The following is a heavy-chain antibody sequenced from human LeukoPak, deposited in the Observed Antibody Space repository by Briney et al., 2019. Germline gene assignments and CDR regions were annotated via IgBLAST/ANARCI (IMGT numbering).Heavy chain of an antibody. CDR3: ASYYGSGSYYNTIPFDY. Sequence: GGSLRLSCAASGFTFSDYYMSWIRQAPGKGLEWVSYISSSSSYTNYADSVKGRFTISRDNAKNSLYLQMNGLRAEDTAVYYCASYYGSGSYYNTIPFDYWGQGTLVTVSS. V-gene: IGHV3-11*06. J-gene: IGHJ4*02. CDR1: GFTFSDYY. CDR2: ISSSSSYT. D-gene: IGHD3-10*01.